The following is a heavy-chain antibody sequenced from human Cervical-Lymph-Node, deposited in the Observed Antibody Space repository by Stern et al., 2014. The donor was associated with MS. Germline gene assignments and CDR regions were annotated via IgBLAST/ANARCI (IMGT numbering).Heavy chain of an antibody. D-gene: IGHD2-8*01. V-gene: IGHV4-61*02. CDR3: ASGHRMLLGAF. CDR1: GGSITSGSYY. Sequence: QVQLQESGPGLVKPSQTLSLTCTVSGGSITSGSYYWSWIRQPAGKGLEGFVRSTSVGTTAYNPSLKCRAPISVDPPKTQSPLKLTSGTAADTAVYYCASGHRMLLGAFWGQGSLVTVSS. CDR2: STSVGTT. J-gene: IGHJ4*02.